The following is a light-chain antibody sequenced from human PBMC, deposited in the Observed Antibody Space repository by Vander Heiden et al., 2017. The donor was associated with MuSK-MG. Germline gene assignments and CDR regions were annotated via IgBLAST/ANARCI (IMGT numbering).Light chain of an antibody. J-gene: IGKJ4*01. Sequence: DIQMTPSPSSLSTPVGDRVTITCQASQDINNYLHWYQHKPGKAPKLLIYDASNLETGVPSRFSGSGSGTDYTFTISSLQPEDVATYYCQQYDNLPLTFGGGTKVEI. CDR2: DAS. CDR3: QQYDNLPLT. V-gene: IGKV1-33*01. CDR1: QDINNY.